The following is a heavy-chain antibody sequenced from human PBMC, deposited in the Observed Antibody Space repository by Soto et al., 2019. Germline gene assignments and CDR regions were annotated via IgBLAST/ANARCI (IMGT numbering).Heavy chain of an antibody. J-gene: IGHJ6*02. CDR1: GGSISNYY. CDR2: IYHSGST. D-gene: IGHD3-9*01. V-gene: IGHV4-59*08. Sequence: QVQLQESGPGLVKPSETLSLTCTVSGGSISNYYWSWIRQPPGKGLEWIGNIYHSGSTNYNPSLKSRVTISVDTSKTQFSLRLSSVTAADTAVYYCARTRKVSSGLETMDVWGQGTTVTVSS. CDR3: ARTRKVSSGLETMDV.